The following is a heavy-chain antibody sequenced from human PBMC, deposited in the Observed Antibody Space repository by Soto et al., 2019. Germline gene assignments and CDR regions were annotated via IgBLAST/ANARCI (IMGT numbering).Heavy chain of an antibody. Sequence: QVQLVESGGGVVQPGRSLRLSCAASGFIFSSYGMHWVRQAPGKGLEWVADISYDGSSIFYADSVQGRFTISRDKSKNTPYLHRRSPRSEDTAVYYCAVDGLHQGPESFVTPGGYWGPANLVSASS. V-gene: IGHV3-30*03. D-gene: IGHD3-10*01. J-gene: IGHJ4*02. CDR1: GFIFSSYG. CDR2: ISYDGSSI. CDR3: AVDGLHQGPESFVTPGGY.